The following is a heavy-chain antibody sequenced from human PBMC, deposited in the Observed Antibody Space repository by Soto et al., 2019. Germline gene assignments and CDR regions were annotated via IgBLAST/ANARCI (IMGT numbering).Heavy chain of an antibody. Sequence: ASVKVSCKSSGYTFINYFVHWVRQAPGQGLEWMGWINPHSGDTHYAQKFQGRVTMTRDMSIRTVFMEVTSLTSGDSALYFCARQGKSYMPPRDSHGMDVWGQGTSVTVSS. CDR2: INPHSGDT. D-gene: IGHD2-2*01. J-gene: IGHJ6*02. V-gene: IGHV1-2*02. CDR1: GYTFINYF. CDR3: ARQGKSYMPPRDSHGMDV.